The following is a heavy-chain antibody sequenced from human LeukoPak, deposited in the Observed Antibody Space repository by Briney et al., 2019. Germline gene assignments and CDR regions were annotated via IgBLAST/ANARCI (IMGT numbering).Heavy chain of an antibody. D-gene: IGHD5-12*01. CDR3: ARLFNAAWVAN. CDR1: GYTFTSYY. CDR2: INPNSGGT. V-gene: IGHV1-2*02. Sequence: GASVKVSCKASGYTFTSYYMHWARQAPGQGLEWMGWINPNSGGTNYAQKFQGRVTMTRDTSISTAYMELSRLRSDDTAVYYCARLFNAAWVANWGQGTLVTVSS. J-gene: IGHJ4*02.